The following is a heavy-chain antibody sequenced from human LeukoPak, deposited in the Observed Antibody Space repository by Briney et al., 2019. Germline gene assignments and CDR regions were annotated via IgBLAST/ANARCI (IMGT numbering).Heavy chain of an antibody. V-gene: IGHV1-24*01. D-gene: IGHD3-22*01. CDR3: ASSSPPAYYYDSSGRDFDL. CDR2: FDPEDGET. CDR1: GYTLTELS. J-gene: IGHJ2*01. Sequence: ASVKVSCKVSGYTLTELSMHWVRQAPGKGLEWMGGFDPEDGETIYAQKFQGRVTVTEDTSADTAYMELSSLRSEDTAVYYCASSSPPAYYYDSSGRDFDLWGRGTLVTVSS.